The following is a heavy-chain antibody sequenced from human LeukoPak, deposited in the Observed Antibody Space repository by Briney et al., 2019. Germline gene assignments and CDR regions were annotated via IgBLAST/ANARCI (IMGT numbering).Heavy chain of an antibody. J-gene: IGHJ4*02. Sequence: GGSLRLSCAASGFTFSSHWMTWVRQAPGKGLEWVANIKQDGSEKYYVDSVKGRFTISRDNAKNSLYLQMNSLRAEDTAVYYCAREASSGTLFDYWGQGTLVTVSS. CDR2: IKQDGSEK. CDR1: GFTFSSHW. V-gene: IGHV3-7*05. D-gene: IGHD3-10*01. CDR3: AREASSGTLFDY.